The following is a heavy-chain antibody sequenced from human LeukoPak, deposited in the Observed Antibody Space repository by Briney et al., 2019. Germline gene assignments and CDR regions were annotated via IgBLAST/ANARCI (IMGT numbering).Heavy chain of an antibody. Sequence: GGSLRLSCTASGLTFSTYWMHWVRQAPGKGLAWVARINPDGSIRTYADSVQGRVTISRDTAKDTLFLQMNSLRAEDTAVYYCAREARVGGALQYWGQGTPVTVSS. V-gene: IGHV3-74*03. D-gene: IGHD1-26*01. J-gene: IGHJ4*02. CDR1: GLTFSTYW. CDR3: AREARVGGALQY. CDR2: INPDGSIR.